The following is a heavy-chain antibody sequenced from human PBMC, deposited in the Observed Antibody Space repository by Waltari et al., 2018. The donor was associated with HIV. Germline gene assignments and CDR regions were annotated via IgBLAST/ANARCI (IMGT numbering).Heavy chain of an antibody. CDR3: ARDLTYSYEQIDY. J-gene: IGHJ4*02. V-gene: IGHV3-33*01. CDR2: IWDDGSNY. CDR1: GFTFRSYG. D-gene: IGHD3-3*01. Sequence: QVQLVESGGGVVQPGRSLRLSCAASGFTFRSYGMHGVRQAPGKGLEWVAVIWDDGSNYSYADSVKGRFTISRENSKNTLYLQMNSLRAEDSAVYYCARDLTYSYEQIDYWGQGTQVTVSS.